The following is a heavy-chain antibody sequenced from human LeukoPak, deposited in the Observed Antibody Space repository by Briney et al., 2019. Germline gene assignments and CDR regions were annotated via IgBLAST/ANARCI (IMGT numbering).Heavy chain of an antibody. CDR1: GGSISSYY. D-gene: IGHD7-27*01. CDR3: ARFSPRAMGNYLDF. CDR2: IYPRGST. Sequence: PSETLSLTCTVSGGSISSYYWSWIRQPPGKGLEWIGYIYPRGSTYYNPSLKSRVILSLDKSANQFSLNLSSVTAADTAVYYCARFSPRAMGNYLDFWGLGTLVTVSS. J-gene: IGHJ4*02. V-gene: IGHV4-4*09.